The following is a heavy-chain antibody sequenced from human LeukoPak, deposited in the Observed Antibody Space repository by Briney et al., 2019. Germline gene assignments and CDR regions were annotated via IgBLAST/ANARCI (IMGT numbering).Heavy chain of an antibody. V-gene: IGHV3-30*01. CDR2: ISSGGTYE. D-gene: IGHD3-10*01. J-gene: IGHJ4*02. CDR3: ARDSTYYYDSGSSGPRYFDN. CDR1: GFIFSNYA. Sequence: PGKSLRLSCAASGFIFSNYAMHWVRQAPGKGLEWVSLISSGGTYEYYADSVKGRFTISRGKSKNTLYLQLNSLRAEDTAVYYCARDSTYYYDSGSSGPRYFDNWGQGTLVTVSS.